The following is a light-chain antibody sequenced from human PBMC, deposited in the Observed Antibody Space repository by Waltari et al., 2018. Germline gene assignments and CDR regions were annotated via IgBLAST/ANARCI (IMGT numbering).Light chain of an antibody. CDR2: GAS. CDR3: QNHERLPAM. V-gene: IGKV3-20*01. CDR1: QSVSRY. J-gene: IGKJ1*01. Sequence: EIVLTQSPGTLSLSPGERATLSCRASQSVSRYLAWYQQKPGQAPRLLIYGASSRATGIPDRLSGSGSGTDFSLTISRLEPEDFAVYYCQNHERLPAMFGQGTKVEIK.